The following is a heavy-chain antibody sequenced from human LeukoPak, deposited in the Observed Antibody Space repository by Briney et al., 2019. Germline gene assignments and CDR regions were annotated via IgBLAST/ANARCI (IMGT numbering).Heavy chain of an antibody. V-gene: IGHV1-2*02. J-gene: IGHJ5*02. CDR2: INPNSGGT. Sequence: GASVNVSCTASGYTFTDYYIHWLRQAPGQGLEWVGWINPNSGGTNYAQKFQGRVTMTRDTSISTAYMELSRLRSDDTAVYYCARSGPITMREGWFDPWGQGTLVTVSS. CDR3: ARSGPITMREGWFDP. D-gene: IGHD3-22*01. CDR1: GYTFTDYY.